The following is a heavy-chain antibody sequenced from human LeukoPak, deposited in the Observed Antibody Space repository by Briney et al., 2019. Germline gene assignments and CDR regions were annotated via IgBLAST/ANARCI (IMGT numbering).Heavy chain of an antibody. V-gene: IGHV3-23*01. J-gene: IGHJ4*02. CDR2: ITGSGDRT. CDR1: GFTFSSYA. Sequence: PGGSLRLSCAASGFTFSSYAMSWVRQAPGRGLEWVSSITGSGDRTYYADSVQGRFTISRDNSKSTLYLQMSGLRAEDAAVYHCARDSGSYLQPTDYWGQGTLVTVSS. CDR3: ARDSGSYLQPTDY. D-gene: IGHD1-26*01.